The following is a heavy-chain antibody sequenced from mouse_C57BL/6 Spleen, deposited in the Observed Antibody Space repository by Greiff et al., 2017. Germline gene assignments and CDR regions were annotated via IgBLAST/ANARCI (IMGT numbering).Heavy chain of an antibody. CDR1: GYTFTDYE. J-gene: IGHJ3*01. V-gene: IGHV1-15*01. CDR2: IDPETGGT. Sequence: QVQLKESGAELVRPGASVTLSCKASGYTFTDYEMHWVKQTPVHGLEWIGAIDPETGGTAYNQKFKGKAILTADKSSSTAYMELRSLTSEDSAVYYCTRELAYWGQGTLVTVSA. CDR3: TRELAY.